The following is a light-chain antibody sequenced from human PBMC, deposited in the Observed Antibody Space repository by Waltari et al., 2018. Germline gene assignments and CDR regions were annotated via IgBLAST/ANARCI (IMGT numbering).Light chain of an antibody. J-gene: IGLJ1*01. CDR2: DVS. Sequence: QSALTQPASVSGSPGQSITISCTGTNSDIGGYNYVSWYQQHPGIAPKLMIYDVSMRPSGVSMRVSGSKSGSPASLTISGLQPDDKAEYYCSSYTSRATYVFGTGTKVTVL. CDR1: NSDIGGYNY. V-gene: IGLV2-14*03. CDR3: SSYTSRATYV.